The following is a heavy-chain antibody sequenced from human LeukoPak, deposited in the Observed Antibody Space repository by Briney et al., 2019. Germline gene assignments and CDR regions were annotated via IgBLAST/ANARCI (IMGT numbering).Heavy chain of an antibody. Sequence: ASVKVSCKASGYTFTSYYMHWVRQAPGQGLEWMGIINPSGGSTSYAQKFQGRVTMTRDTSTSTVYMELSSLRSEDTAVYYRARPPRGEGGSLRFDYWGQGTLVTVSS. V-gene: IGHV1-46*01. CDR3: ARPPRGEGGSLRFDY. D-gene: IGHD3-16*01. CDR2: INPSGGST. CDR1: GYTFTSYY. J-gene: IGHJ4*02.